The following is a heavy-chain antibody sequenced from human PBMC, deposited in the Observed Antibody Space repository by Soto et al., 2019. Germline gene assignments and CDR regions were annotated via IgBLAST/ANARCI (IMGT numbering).Heavy chain of an antibody. CDR2: ISAYNGNT. V-gene: IGHV1-18*01. CDR3: ARYPTPPSSGWYGGERVEPDPYYGMDV. CDR1: GYTFTRYG. Sequence: ASVKFSCKASGYTFTRYGISWVRQAPGQGLEWMGWISAYNGNTNYAQKLQGRVTMTTDTSTSTAYMELRSLRSDDTAVYYCARYPTPPSSGWYGGERVEPDPYYGMDVWGQGTTVTVSS. J-gene: IGHJ6*02. D-gene: IGHD6-19*01.